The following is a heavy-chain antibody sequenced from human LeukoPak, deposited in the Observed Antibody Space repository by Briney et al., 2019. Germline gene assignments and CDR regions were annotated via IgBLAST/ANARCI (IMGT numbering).Heavy chain of an antibody. CDR3: ARGSFLEWDNWFDP. Sequence: AASVKVSCKATGYTFTSYDINWVRQATGQGLEWMGWMNPNSGNTGYAQKFQGRVTMTRNTSISTAYMELSSLRSEDTAVYYCARGSFLEWDNWFDPWGQGTLVTVSS. CDR2: MNPNSGNT. J-gene: IGHJ5*02. CDR1: GYTFTSYD. D-gene: IGHD3-3*01. V-gene: IGHV1-8*01.